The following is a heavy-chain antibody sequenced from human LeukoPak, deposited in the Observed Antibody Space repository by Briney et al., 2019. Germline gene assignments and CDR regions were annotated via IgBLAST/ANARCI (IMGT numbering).Heavy chain of an antibody. Sequence: ASVKVSCKASGYTFTGYYMHWVRQAPGQGLEWMGWINPNSGGTNYAQKFQGRVTMTRDTSISTAYMELSRLRSDDTAVYYCARAYYDRNWFDPWGQGTLVTVSS. CDR3: ARAYYDRNWFDP. J-gene: IGHJ5*02. CDR2: INPNSGGT. D-gene: IGHD3-16*01. V-gene: IGHV1-2*02. CDR1: GYTFTGYY.